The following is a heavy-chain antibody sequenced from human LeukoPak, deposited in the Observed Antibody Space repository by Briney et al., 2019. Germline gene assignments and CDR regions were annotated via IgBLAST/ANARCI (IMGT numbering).Heavy chain of an antibody. CDR3: ARANSDYGFDI. CDR1: GGTFSSYA. J-gene: IGHJ3*02. V-gene: IGHV1-69*05. Sequence: SVKVSCKASGGTFSSYAISWVRQAPGQGLEWMGGIIPIFGTANYAQKFQGRVTMTRDTSISTAYMDLRRLKSDDTAVYYCARANSDYGFDIWGQGTMVTVSS. CDR2: IIPIFGTA. D-gene: IGHD3-3*01.